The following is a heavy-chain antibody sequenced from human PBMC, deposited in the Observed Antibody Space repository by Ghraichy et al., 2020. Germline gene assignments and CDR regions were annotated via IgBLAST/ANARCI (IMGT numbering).Heavy chain of an antibody. CDR1: GGSISSSSYY. Sequence: SQTLSLTCTVSGGSISSSSYYWGWIRQPPGKGLEWIGSIYYSGSTYYNPSLKSRVTISVDTSKNQFSLKLSSVTAADTAVYYCARQSIAVAVEYFDLWGRGTLVTVSS. CDR2: IYYSGST. CDR3: ARQSIAVAVEYFDL. V-gene: IGHV4-39*01. D-gene: IGHD6-19*01. J-gene: IGHJ2*01.